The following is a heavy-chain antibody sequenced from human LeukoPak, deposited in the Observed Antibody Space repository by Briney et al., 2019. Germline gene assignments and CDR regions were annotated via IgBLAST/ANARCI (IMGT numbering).Heavy chain of an antibody. CDR2: IKQDGSEK. J-gene: IGHJ4*02. Sequence: GGSLRLSCAASGFTFSSYEMNWVRQAPGKGLEWVANIKQDGSEKYYVDSVKGRFTISRDNAKNSLYLQMNSLRAEDTAVYYCARDLRVYSSSSFDYWGQGTLVTVSS. V-gene: IGHV3-7*01. CDR3: ARDLRVYSSSSFDY. CDR1: GFTFSSYE. D-gene: IGHD6-6*01.